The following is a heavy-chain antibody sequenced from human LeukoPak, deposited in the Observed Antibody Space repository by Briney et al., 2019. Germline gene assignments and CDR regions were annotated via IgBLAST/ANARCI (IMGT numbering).Heavy chain of an antibody. CDR1: GGSVSSGGSY. Sequence: SETLSLTCTVSGGSVSSGGSYWTWIRQFPGKGLEWIGYTYNSDNTYYNPSLTSRLTISVDTSKNQFSLKLSSVTAADTAVYYCARRSPASPFDYWAQGTLVTVSS. J-gene: IGHJ4*02. V-gene: IGHV4-31*03. CDR2: TYNSDNT. CDR3: ARRSPASPFDY.